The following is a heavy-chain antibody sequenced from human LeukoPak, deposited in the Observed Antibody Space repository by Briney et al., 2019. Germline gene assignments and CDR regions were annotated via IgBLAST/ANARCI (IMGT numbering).Heavy chain of an antibody. CDR1: AFTFSSYG. V-gene: IGHV3-30*02. J-gene: IGHJ4*02. Sequence: PGGSLRLSCAPSAFTFSSYGMHWVRQAPGKGLEWVAFIRYDGGNKYYADSVKGRFTISRDNSKNTLSLQVNSLRAEDTAVYYCASASYSGYDFDYWGQGTLVTASS. CDR2: IRYDGGNK. D-gene: IGHD5-12*01. CDR3: ASASYSGYDFDY.